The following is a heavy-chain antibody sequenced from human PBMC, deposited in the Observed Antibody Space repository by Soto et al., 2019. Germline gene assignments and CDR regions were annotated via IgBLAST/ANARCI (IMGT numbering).Heavy chain of an antibody. CDR3: TRAITGTTWYFDY. J-gene: IGHJ4*02. D-gene: IGHD1-7*01. CDR2: IRSKAYGGTT. V-gene: IGHV3-49*03. Sequence: GGSLRLSCTGSGFTFGDYAISLFRQAPGKGLEWVGFIRSKAYGGTTEYAASVKGRFTISRDDSKSIAYLQMNSLKTEDTAVYYCTRAITGTTWYFDYWGQGTLVTVSS. CDR1: GFTFGDYA.